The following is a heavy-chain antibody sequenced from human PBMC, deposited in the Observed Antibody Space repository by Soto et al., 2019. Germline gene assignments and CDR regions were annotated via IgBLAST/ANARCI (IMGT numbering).Heavy chain of an antibody. Sequence: ASVKVSCKASGGTFSSYAISWVRQAPGQGLEWMGGIIPIFGTANYAQKFQGRVTITADESTSTAYMELSSLRSEDTAVYYCARCGRQSFVWFDPWGQGTLVTVSS. CDR3: ARCGRQSFVWFDP. D-gene: IGHD6-25*01. V-gene: IGHV1-69*13. CDR1: GGTFSSYA. CDR2: IIPIFGTA. J-gene: IGHJ5*02.